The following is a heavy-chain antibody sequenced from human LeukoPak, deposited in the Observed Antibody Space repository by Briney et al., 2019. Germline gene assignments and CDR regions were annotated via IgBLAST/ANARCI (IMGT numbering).Heavy chain of an antibody. J-gene: IGHJ4*02. Sequence: PSETLSLTCTVSGGSISSSSFYWGWIRQPPGKGLEWIGSIYYSGSTYYNPSLKSRVTISVDTSKNQFSLKLSSVTAADTAVYYCAREEQLYFDYWGQGTLVTVSS. CDR1: GGSISSSSFY. CDR2: IYYSGST. D-gene: IGHD1/OR15-1a*01. CDR3: AREEQLYFDY. V-gene: IGHV4-39*02.